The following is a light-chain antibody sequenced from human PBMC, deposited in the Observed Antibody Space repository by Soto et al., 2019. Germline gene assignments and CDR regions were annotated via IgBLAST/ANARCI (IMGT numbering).Light chain of an antibody. CDR3: TSYTAYRTYV. CDR1: SSDIGSHDY. Sequence: QSALTQPASVSGSPGQSITISCTGTSSDIGSHDYVSWYQHHPGKAPKLIIYEVTNRPSGVSDRFSGSKSGNTASLTISRLQAEDEADYHCTSYTAYRTYVFGTGTKVTVL. V-gene: IGLV2-14*01. CDR2: EVT. J-gene: IGLJ1*01.